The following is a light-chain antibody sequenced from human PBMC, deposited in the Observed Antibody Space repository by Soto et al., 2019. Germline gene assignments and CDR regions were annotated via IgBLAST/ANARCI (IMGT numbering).Light chain of an antibody. CDR3: QQYGSSPRT. J-gene: IGKJ1*01. V-gene: IGKV3-20*01. CDR2: GAS. CDR1: QSVSSNN. Sequence: EMVLTQSPGTLSLSPGERATLSCRASQSVSSNNLAWYQQRPGQAPRLLIYGASTRATGIPDRFSGSGSGATFTLTITRLEPEDFAVYYCQQYGSSPRTFGQGTKVEIK.